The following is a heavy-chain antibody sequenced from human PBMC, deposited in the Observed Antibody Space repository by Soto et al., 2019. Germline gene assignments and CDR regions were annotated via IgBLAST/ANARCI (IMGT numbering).Heavy chain of an antibody. D-gene: IGHD1-26*01. CDR1: GASIRSGGYY. J-gene: IGHJ5*02. Sequence: SETLSLTCTVSGASIRSGGYYWSWIRQDPGKGLEWLGYIYDNGTTYYNPSLKSRVSISRDTSKNQFSLKMTSLTAADTAIYYCASGQVGATTWFDPWGQGTKVTVSS. CDR2: IYDNGTT. CDR3: ASGQVGATTWFDP. V-gene: IGHV4-31*03.